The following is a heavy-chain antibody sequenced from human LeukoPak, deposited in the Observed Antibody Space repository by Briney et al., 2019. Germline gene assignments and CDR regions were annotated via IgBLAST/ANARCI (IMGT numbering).Heavy chain of an antibody. D-gene: IGHD3-22*01. Sequence: NPSETLSLTCTVSGGSISSSSYYWGWIRQPPGKGLEWIGGIYYSGSTYYNPSLKSRVTISVDTSKNQFSLKLSSVTAADTAVYYCARQREPDLYYYDRGRFDPWGQGTLVTVSS. J-gene: IGHJ5*02. CDR3: ARQREPDLYYYDRGRFDP. CDR2: IYYSGST. CDR1: GGSISSSSYY. V-gene: IGHV4-39*01.